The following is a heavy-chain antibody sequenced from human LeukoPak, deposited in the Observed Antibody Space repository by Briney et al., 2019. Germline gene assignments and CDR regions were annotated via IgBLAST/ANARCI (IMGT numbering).Heavy chain of an antibody. CDR2: IEHDGSDA. CDR1: GFTFRNFG. CDR3: VKDVVPGRTGAGPGS. J-gene: IGHJ5*02. V-gene: IGHV3-30*02. D-gene: IGHD6-13*01. Sequence: PGGSLRLSCVASGFTFRNFGIHWVRQAPDKGLEWVALIEHDGSDAYYPESVKGRFSLSRDDSKTAVSLQMNSLRAEDTALYYCVKDVVPGRTGAGPGSWGQGTLVTVSS.